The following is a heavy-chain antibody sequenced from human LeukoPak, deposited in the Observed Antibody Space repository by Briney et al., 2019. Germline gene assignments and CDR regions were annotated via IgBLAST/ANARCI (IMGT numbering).Heavy chain of an antibody. CDR3: ARDNVWAEGWYFDL. CDR1: GFTFSSYS. Sequence: GGSLRLSCAASGFTFSSYSMNWVRQAPGKGLEWVSYISGSGSTIFYADSVRGRYTISRDNAKNSLYLQMSSLRDEDTAVYSCARDNVWAEGWYFDLWGRGTLVTVSS. CDR2: ISGSGSTI. D-gene: IGHD1-26*01. V-gene: IGHV3-48*02. J-gene: IGHJ2*01.